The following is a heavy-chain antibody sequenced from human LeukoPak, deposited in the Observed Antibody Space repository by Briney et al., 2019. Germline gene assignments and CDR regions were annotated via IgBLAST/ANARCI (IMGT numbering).Heavy chain of an antibody. V-gene: IGHV1-18*01. CDR2: ISAYNGNT. Sequence: ASVKVSCKASGYTFTSYGISWVRQAPGQGLEWMGWISAYNGNTNYAQKLQGRVTMTTDTSTSTAYMELRSLRSDDTAVYYCARSGWVWFGPTCNWFDPWGQGTLVTVSS. CDR3: ARSGWVWFGPTCNWFDP. D-gene: IGHD3-10*01. CDR1: GYTFTSYG. J-gene: IGHJ5*02.